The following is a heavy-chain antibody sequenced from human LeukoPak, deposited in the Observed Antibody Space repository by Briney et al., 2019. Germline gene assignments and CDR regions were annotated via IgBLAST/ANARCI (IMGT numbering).Heavy chain of an antibody. CDR2: IYYSGST. V-gene: IGHV4-30-4*01. CDR3: ASLGVYDFWSGFGWFDP. CDR1: GGSISSGDYY. Sequence: SETLSLTCTVSGGSISSGDYYWSWIRQPPGKGLEWIGYIYYSGSTYYNPSLKSRVTISVDTSKNQFPLKLSSVTAADTAVYYCASLGVYDFWSGFGWFDPWGQGTLVTVSS. D-gene: IGHD3/OR15-3a*01. J-gene: IGHJ5*02.